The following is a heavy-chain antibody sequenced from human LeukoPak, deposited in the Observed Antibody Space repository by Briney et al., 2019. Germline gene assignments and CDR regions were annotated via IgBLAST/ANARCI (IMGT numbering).Heavy chain of an antibody. CDR2: ISAYNGNT. J-gene: IGHJ6*02. Sequence: ASVKVSCKASGYTFTGYYMHWVRQAPGQGLEWMGWISAYNGNTNYAQKLQGRVTMTTDTSTSTAYMELRSLRSDDTAVYYCARDPGGYSYGYYYYGMDVWGQGTTVTVSS. D-gene: IGHD5-18*01. V-gene: IGHV1-18*04. CDR1: GYTFTGYY. CDR3: ARDPGGYSYGYYYYGMDV.